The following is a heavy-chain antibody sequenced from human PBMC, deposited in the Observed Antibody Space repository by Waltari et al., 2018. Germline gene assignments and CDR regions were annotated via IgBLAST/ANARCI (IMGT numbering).Heavy chain of an antibody. J-gene: IGHJ4*02. Sequence: QVQLVQSGAEVKKPGASVKVSCKASGYTFAGYYMHWVRQASGQGLGGRGWINPNSGGTNYAQKFHGRVIMPMDTSISTADMAPSRLRSDETAVYYCARGFRAAETWDCGYWGKGTPVTVSS. V-gene: IGHV1-2*02. D-gene: IGHD6-13*01. CDR3: ARGFRAAETWDCGY. CDR1: GYTFAGYY. CDR2: INPNSGGT.